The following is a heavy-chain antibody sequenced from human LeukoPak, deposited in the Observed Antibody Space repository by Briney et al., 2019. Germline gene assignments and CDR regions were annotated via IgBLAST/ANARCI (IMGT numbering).Heavy chain of an antibody. V-gene: IGHV3-23*01. D-gene: IGHD3-9*01. CDR3: ASLILTGVPTRGYFDS. J-gene: IGHJ4*02. Sequence: PGGSLRLSCAVSGFIFSKYVMTWLRQAPGKGLDWVSFIALNCGDTDYADSVRGRFTISRDNFQNSLYLQMNSLRAEDTAEYYCASLILTGVPTRGYFDSWGQGTLVTVSS. CDR2: IALNCGDT. CDR1: GFIFSKYV.